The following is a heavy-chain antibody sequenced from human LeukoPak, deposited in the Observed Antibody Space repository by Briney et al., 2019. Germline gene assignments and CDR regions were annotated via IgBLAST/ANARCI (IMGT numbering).Heavy chain of an antibody. D-gene: IGHD1/OR15-1a*01. CDR2: IYSGDSDN. CDR3: GCPNNFDY. CDR1: GYSFNYYL. V-gene: IGHV5-51*01. J-gene: IGHJ4*02. Sequence: GESLNISWKCSGYSFNYYLIGLVRQMPGKGLEWMGIIYSGDSDNRYRPPLQGQVTISADNSITTLYVQWSSVKASNTAMYYCGCPNNFDYWGQGTLVTVSS.